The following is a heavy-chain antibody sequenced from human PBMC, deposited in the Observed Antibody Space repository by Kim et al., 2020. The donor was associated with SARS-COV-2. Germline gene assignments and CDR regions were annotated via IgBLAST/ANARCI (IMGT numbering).Heavy chain of an antibody. J-gene: IGHJ4*02. CDR2: TRNKADRYTT. CDR3: AKLTSSRVGSVYDS. Sequence: GGSLRLSCAVSGFTLSDQFMNWVRQAPGKGLEWVGRTRNKADRYTTEYAASVKGTFTISRDESKNSVYLQMNSLKAEDSALYYCAKLTSSRVGSVYDSWGQGTLVTVSS. D-gene: IGHD3-22*01. CDR1: GFTLSDQF. V-gene: IGHV3-72*01.